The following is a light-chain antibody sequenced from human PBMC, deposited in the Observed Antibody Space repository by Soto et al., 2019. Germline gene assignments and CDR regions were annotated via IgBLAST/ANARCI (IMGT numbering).Light chain of an antibody. J-gene: IGKJ3*01. Sequence: DLQMTQSPSSLSASVGDRVTITCRASQSISSYLNWYQQKPGEAPKLLIYAASSLQSGVPSRFSGSGSGTDFTLTISSLQPEDFATYYCQQSYSTPRFTFGPGTKVDIK. CDR2: AAS. V-gene: IGKV1-39*01. CDR3: QQSYSTPRFT. CDR1: QSISSY.